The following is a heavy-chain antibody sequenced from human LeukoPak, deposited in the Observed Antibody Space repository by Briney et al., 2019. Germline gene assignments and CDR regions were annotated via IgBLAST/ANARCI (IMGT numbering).Heavy chain of an antibody. Sequence: GASVKVSCKASGGTFSSYAISWVRQAPGQGLEWMGWISAYNGNTNYAQKLQGRVTMTTDTSTSTAYMELRSLRSDDTAVYYCARVSRYTLNWFDPWGQGTLVTVSS. D-gene: IGHD2-2*02. CDR1: GGTFSSYA. CDR2: ISAYNGNT. V-gene: IGHV1-18*01. J-gene: IGHJ5*02. CDR3: ARVSRYTLNWFDP.